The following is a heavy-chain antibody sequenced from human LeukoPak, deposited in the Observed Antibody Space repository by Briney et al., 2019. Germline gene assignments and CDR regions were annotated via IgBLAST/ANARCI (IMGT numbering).Heavy chain of an antibody. CDR1: GFTFSSYS. J-gene: IGHJ4*02. CDR3: ARDLSSWYGYYFDY. CDR2: ISSSSSYI. D-gene: IGHD6-13*01. V-gene: IGHV3-21*01. Sequence: GGSLRLSCAASGFTFSSYSMNWVRQAPGKGLEWVSPISSSSSYIYYADSVKGRFTISRDNAKNSLYLQMNSLRAEDTAVYYCARDLSSWYGYYFDYWGQGTLVTVSP.